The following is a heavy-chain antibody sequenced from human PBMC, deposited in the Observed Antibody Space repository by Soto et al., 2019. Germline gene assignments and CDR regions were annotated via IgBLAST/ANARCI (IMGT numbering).Heavy chain of an antibody. Sequence: EVQLVESGGGLVQPGGSLTLSCAASGFTFSDYWMIWVRQAPGKGLEWVAKIKQDGSEKYYVDSVKGRFTIARDNANNYLYLQMDSLRVEDTVVYYCVTDCRVYWGQGTLLTVSS. CDR3: VTDCRVY. V-gene: IGHV3-7*05. J-gene: IGHJ4*02. CDR2: IKQDGSEK. CDR1: GFTFSDYW.